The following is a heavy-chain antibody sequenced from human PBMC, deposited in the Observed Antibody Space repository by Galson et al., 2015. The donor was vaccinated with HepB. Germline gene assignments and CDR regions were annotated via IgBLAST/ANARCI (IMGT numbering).Heavy chain of an antibody. V-gene: IGHV3-48*04. CDR2: ISSSSSTI. J-gene: IGHJ4*02. D-gene: IGHD2-21*02. Sequence: SLRLSCAASGITFSSYSMNWVRQAPGKGLEWVSYISSSSSTIYYADSVKGRFTISRDNAKNSLYLQMNSLRAEDTAVYYCARAPRRSLGGDCCDYWGQGTLVTVSS. CDR3: ARAPRRSLGGDCCDY. CDR1: GITFSSYS.